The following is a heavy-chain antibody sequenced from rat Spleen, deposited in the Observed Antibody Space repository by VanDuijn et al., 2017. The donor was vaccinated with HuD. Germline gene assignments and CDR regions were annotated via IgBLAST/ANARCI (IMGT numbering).Heavy chain of an antibody. D-gene: IGHD1-11*01. CDR1: GLSLTSNS. Sequence: QVQLKESGPGLVQPSQTLSLTCTVSGLSLTSNSVSWIRQPPGKGLEWMGVIWNTGGTQYNSALKSRLSISKDTSKSQVFLKMSSLKTEDTATYYCARDGTTDYWGQGVMVTVSS. CDR3: ARDGTTDY. CDR2: IWNTGGT. J-gene: IGHJ2*01. V-gene: IGHV2-47*01.